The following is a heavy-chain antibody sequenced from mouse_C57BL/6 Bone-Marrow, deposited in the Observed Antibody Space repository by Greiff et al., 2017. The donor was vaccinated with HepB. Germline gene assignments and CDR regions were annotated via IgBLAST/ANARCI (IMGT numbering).Heavy chain of an antibody. CDR2: IWSDGST. J-gene: IGHJ2*01. CDR3: ARHGYYSNNGGGFDY. Sequence: QVQLKQSGPGLVAPSQSLSITCTVSGFSLTSYGVHWVRQPPGKGLEWLVVIWSDGSTTYNSALKSRLSISKDNSKSQVFLKMNSLQTDDTAMYYCARHGYYSNNGGGFDYWGQGTTLTVSS. CDR1: GFSLTSYG. D-gene: IGHD2-5*01. V-gene: IGHV2-6-1*01.